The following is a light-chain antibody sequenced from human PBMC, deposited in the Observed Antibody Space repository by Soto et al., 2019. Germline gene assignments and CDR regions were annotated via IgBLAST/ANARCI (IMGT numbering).Light chain of an antibody. V-gene: IGKV3-20*01. CDR2: GAS. Sequence: EIVMTQSPASLSVSPWERVTLSCRAGQGVTTNFAWYQQKSGQTPRLLIYGASSRATGIPDRFSGSGSGTDFTLTISRLEPEDFAVYYCQQHGSSPITFGQGTRLEIK. J-gene: IGKJ5*01. CDR3: QQHGSSPIT. CDR1: QGVTTN.